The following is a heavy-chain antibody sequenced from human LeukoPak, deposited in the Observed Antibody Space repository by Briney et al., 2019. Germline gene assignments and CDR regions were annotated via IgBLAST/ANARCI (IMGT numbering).Heavy chain of an antibody. CDR1: EFIVSINY. CDR2: ISSSSSYI. CDR3: ASGGSGTRIHYYYYYYMDV. Sequence: GGSLRLSCAASEFIVSINYMTWVRQAPGKGLEWVSSISSSSSYIYYADSVKGRFTISRDISKNTLYLQMNSLRAEDTAVYYCASGGSGTRIHYYYYYYMDVWGKGTTVTVSS. D-gene: IGHD3-10*01. V-gene: IGHV3-21*01. J-gene: IGHJ6*03.